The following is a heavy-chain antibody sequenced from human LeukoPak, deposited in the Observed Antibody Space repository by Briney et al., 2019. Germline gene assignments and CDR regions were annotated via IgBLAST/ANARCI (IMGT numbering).Heavy chain of an antibody. J-gene: IGHJ6*03. Sequence: KAGGSLRLSCTASGFTLSSYEMSWVRQPPGKGLEWIGEIHHSWSTNYNPSFETRVTISVDKSKNQLSLKVSSVTAADTAVYFCASNGYYCIDVWGKGTTVTVSS. CDR1: GFTLSSYEM. CDR2: IHHSWST. CDR3: ASNGYYCIDV. D-gene: IGHD2-8*01. V-gene: IGHV4-4*01.